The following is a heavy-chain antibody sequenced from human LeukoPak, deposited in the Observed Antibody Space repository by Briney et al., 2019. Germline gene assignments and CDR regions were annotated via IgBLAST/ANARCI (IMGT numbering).Heavy chain of an antibody. V-gene: IGHV6-1*01. Sequence: SQTLSLTCAISGDSVSSNSAAWNWIRQSPSRGLEWLGRTYYRSKWYNDYAVSVKSRITINPDTSKTHFSLRLSSVTAADTAVYYCARSPSTIGWNWGHYFDFWGQGHLVTVSS. CDR3: ARSPSTIGWNWGHYFDF. CDR1: GDSVSSNSAA. D-gene: IGHD1-7*01. J-gene: IGHJ4*02. CDR2: TYYRSKWYN.